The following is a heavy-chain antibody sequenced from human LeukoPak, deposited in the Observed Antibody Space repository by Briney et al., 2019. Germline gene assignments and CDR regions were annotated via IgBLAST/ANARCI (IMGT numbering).Heavy chain of an antibody. CDR1: GFPFRNYG. J-gene: IGHJ4*02. CDR2: IWFDGSNK. CDR3: ARVRVPYGSNTYYITDY. V-gene: IGHV3-33*01. Sequence: GGSLRLSCAASGFPFRNYGMHWVRQAPGKGLEWVAVIWFDGSNKYYADSVKGRFTISRDNSQSTLFLHMNSLSVEDTAVYYCARVRVPYGSNTYYITDYWGQGTLVAVSS. D-gene: IGHD3-10*01.